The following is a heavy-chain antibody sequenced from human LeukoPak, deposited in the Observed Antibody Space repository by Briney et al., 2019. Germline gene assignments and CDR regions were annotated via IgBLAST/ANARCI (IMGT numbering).Heavy chain of an antibody. CDR2: ISWNSGSI. J-gene: IGHJ4*02. CDR3: AKDLSPLGAVVAATPDY. Sequence: GGSLRLSCAASGFSFDDYAVHWVRQAPGKGLEWVSGISWNSGSIGYADSVKGRFTISRDNAKNSLYLQMNSLRAEDTALYYCAKDLSPLGAVVAATPDYWGQGTLVTVSS. CDR1: GFSFDDYA. D-gene: IGHD2-15*01. V-gene: IGHV3-9*01.